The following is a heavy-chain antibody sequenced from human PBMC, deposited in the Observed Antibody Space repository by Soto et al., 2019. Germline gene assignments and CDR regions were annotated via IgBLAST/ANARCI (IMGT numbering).Heavy chain of an antibody. D-gene: IGHD2-2*02. CDR2: IYYSGST. J-gene: IGHJ4*02. CDR3: AREYCSSTSCYKKHFDY. Sequence: SETLSLTCTVSGGSISSGGYYWSWIRQHPGKGLEWFGYIYYSGSTYYTPSLKSRVTISVDTSKNQFSRKLSSVTAADTAVYYCAREYCSSTSCYKKHFDYWGQGTLVTVSS. V-gene: IGHV4-31*03. CDR1: GGSISSGGYY.